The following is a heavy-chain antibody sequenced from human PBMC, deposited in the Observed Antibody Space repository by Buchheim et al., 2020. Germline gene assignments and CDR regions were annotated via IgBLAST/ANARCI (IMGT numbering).Heavy chain of an antibody. V-gene: IGHV3-23*01. J-gene: IGHJ6*02. D-gene: IGHD2-2*01. CDR3: GKSSEVPHGFYYYYGMDV. CDR1: GFTFRSYA. CDR2: ISGRGGST. Sequence: EVQLLESGGGLVQPGGSLRLSCAASGFTFRSYAMSWVRQAPGKGLEWVSDISGRGGSTYYADSVKGRFTSSRDNSKNTLYLQMNSLRAEDTAVYYCGKSSEVPHGFYYYYGMDVWGQETT.